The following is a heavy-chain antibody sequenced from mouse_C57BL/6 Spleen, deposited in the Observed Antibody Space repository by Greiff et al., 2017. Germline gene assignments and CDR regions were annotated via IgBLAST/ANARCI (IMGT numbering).Heavy chain of an antibody. D-gene: IGHD2-5*01. Sequence: DVMLVESGEGLVKPGGSLKLSCAASGFTFSSYAMSWVRQTPEKRLEWVAYISSGGDYIYYADTVKGRFTISRDNARNTLYLQMSSLKSEDTAMYYCTRAHYSNYVFAYWGQGTLVTVSA. J-gene: IGHJ3*01. CDR3: TRAHYSNYVFAY. CDR2: ISSGGDYI. V-gene: IGHV5-9-1*02. CDR1: GFTFSSYA.